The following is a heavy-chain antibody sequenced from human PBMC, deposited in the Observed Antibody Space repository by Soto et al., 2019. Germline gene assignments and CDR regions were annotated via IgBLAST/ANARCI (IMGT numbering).Heavy chain of an antibody. CDR1: GYTFTSYG. CDR3: ARGRYGDY. CDR2: ISAHNGNT. J-gene: IGHJ4*02. Sequence: QVHLVQSGAEAKKPGASVKVSCKASGYTFTSYGITWVRQAPGQGLEWMGWISAHNGNTDYAQKLQGRVIATRDTSTSTAYMELRSLISDDTAVYYCARGRYGDYWGQGALVTVSS. D-gene: IGHD1-1*01. V-gene: IGHV1-18*01.